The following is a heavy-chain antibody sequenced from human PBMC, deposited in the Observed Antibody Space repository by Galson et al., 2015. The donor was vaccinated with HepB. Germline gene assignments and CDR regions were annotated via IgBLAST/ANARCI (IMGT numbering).Heavy chain of an antibody. D-gene: IGHD4/OR15-4a*01. V-gene: IGHV5-51*03. Sequence: QSGAEVKKPGESLKISCKGSGYTFTNYWIGWVRQMPGKGLEWMGIIYLGDSDTRYSPSFQGQVSISADTSRNQFSLELRSVTAADTAVYFCARGPAVWSDYEEEDSHAMDVWGQGTTVSVSS. CDR1: GYTFTNYW. J-gene: IGHJ6*02. CDR3: ARGPAVWSDYEEEDSHAMDV. CDR2: IYLGDSDT.